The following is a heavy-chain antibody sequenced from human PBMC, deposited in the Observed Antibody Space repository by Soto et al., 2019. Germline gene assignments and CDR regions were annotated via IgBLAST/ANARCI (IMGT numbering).Heavy chain of an antibody. J-gene: IGHJ3*02. D-gene: IGHD4-17*01. V-gene: IGHV4-31*03. CDR2: IYYSGST. Sequence: QVQLQESGPGLVKPSQTLSLTCTVSGGSISSGGYYWSWIRQHPGKGLEWIGYIYYSGSTYYNPSLKSXATXSXATSKNQFSLKLSSVTAADTAVYYCARVTVTTAFDIWGQGTMVTVSS. CDR1: GGSISSGGYY. CDR3: ARVTVTTAFDI.